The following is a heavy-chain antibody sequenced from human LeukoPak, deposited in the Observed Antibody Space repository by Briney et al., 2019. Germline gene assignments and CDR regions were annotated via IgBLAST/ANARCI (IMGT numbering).Heavy chain of an antibody. V-gene: IGHV1-2*02. CDR1: GYTFTGYY. D-gene: IGHD1-26*01. CDR2: INPSSGGT. Sequence: ASVKVSCKASGYTFTGYYIHWVRQAPGQGLEWMGWINPSSGGTNYAQKFQGRVTMTRDTSISTAYMELSRLRSDDTAVYYCAKVQIVGATVNYFDYWGQGTLVTVSS. CDR3: AKVQIVGATVNYFDY. J-gene: IGHJ4*02.